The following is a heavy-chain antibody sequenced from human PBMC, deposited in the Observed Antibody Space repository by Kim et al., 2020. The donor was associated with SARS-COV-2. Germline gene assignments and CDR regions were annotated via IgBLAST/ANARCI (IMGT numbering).Heavy chain of an antibody. Sequence: GGSLRLSCAASGFTFSSYGMHWVRQAPGKGLEWVAVISYDGSNKYYADSVKGRFTISRDNSKNTLYLQMNSLRAEDTAVYYCAKDHFVSYDSSGSFDYW. CDR3: AKDHFVSYDSSGSFDY. J-gene: IGHJ4*01. D-gene: IGHD3-22*01. CDR2: ISYDGSNK. CDR1: GFTFSSYG. V-gene: IGHV3-30*18.